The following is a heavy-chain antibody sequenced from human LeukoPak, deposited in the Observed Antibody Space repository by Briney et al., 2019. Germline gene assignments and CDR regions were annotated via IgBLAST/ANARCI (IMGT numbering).Heavy chain of an antibody. CDR3: AKDSPWSGYWFFFDC. CDR2: ISYDGSNK. V-gene: IGHV3-30*18. D-gene: IGHD3-3*01. CDR1: GFTFSSYG. J-gene: IGHJ4*02. Sequence: PGGSLRLSCAASGFTFSSYGMHWVRQAPGKGLEWVAVISYDGSNKYCADSVKGRFTISRDNSKNTLYLQMNSLRAEDTAVYYCAKDSPWSGYWFFFDCWGQGTLVTVSS.